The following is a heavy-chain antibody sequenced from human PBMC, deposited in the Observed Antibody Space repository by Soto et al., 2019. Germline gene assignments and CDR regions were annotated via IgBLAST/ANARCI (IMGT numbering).Heavy chain of an antibody. CDR1: GFTFSSYG. CDR2: ISYDGSNK. D-gene: IGHD5-12*01. CDR3: AKDTPPGGYGALGTLNY. V-gene: IGHV3-30*18. Sequence: GGSLRLSCAASGFTFSSYGMHWVRQAPGKGLEWVAVISYDGSNKYYADSVKGRFTISRDNSKNTLYLQMNSLRAEDTAVYYCAKDTPPGGYGALGTLNYWGQGTLVTVSS. J-gene: IGHJ4*02.